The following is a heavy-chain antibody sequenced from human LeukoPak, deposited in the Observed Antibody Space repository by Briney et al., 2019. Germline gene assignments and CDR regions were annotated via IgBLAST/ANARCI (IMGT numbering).Heavy chain of an antibody. D-gene: IGHD4-17*01. CDR3: ARLGARQILDY. CDR2: IKQDESEK. Sequence: PGGSLRLSCAGSGFTFSSYWMSWVRQAPGKGLEWVANIKQDESEKYYVDSVKGRFTVSRDDAKSSLYLQMNSLRAEDTAVYYCARLGARQILDYWGQGTLVTVSS. V-gene: IGHV3-7*01. J-gene: IGHJ4*02. CDR1: GFTFSSYW.